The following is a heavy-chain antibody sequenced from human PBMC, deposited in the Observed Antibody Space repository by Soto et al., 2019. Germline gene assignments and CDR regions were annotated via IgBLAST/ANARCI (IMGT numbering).Heavy chain of an antibody. Sequence: QVQLVQSGAEVKKPGSSVKLSCKASGGTFSSYAISWVRQAPGQGLEWMGGIIPIFGTANYAQKFQGRVTITADESTSTAYMELSSLRSEDTAVYYCAKHRRYFDWLLPIRYYYGMDVWGQGTTVTVSS. CDR2: IIPIFGTA. CDR3: AKHRRYFDWLLPIRYYYGMDV. V-gene: IGHV1-69*01. CDR1: GGTFSSYA. D-gene: IGHD3-9*01. J-gene: IGHJ6*02.